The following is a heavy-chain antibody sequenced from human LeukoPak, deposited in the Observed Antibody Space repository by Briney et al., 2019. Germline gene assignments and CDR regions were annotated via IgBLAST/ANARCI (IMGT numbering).Heavy chain of an antibody. D-gene: IGHD4-17*01. J-gene: IGHJ5*02. V-gene: IGHV4-38-2*02. Sequence: PSETLPLTCTVSGYSIRSGFYWAWIRQPPGKGLEWIGSVSQSGTTYYNPSLKSRVTIFVDTSNNQFSLNLNSVTAADTAVYYCARDWGFGDSGDWFAPWGPGTLVTVSS. CDR1: GYSIRSGFY. CDR2: VSQSGTT. CDR3: ARDWGFGDSGDWFAP.